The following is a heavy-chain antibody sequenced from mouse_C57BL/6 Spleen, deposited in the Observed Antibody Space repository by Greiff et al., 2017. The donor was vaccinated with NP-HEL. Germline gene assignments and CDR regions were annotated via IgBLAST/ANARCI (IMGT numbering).Heavy chain of an antibody. Sequence: VMLVESGPGLVAPSQSLSITCTVSGFSLTSYAISWVRQPPGKGLEWLGVIWTGGGTNYNSALKSRLSISKDNSKSQVFLKMNSLQTDDTARYYCARNSYGSSYVYFDYWGQGTTLTVSS. D-gene: IGHD1-1*01. CDR1: GFSLTSYA. CDR3: ARNSYGSSYVYFDY. V-gene: IGHV2-9-1*01. J-gene: IGHJ2*01. CDR2: IWTGGGT.